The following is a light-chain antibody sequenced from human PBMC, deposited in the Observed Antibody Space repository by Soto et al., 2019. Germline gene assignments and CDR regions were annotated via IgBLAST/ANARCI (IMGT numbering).Light chain of an antibody. Sequence: QSALTQPASVSGSPGQSITISCTGTSSDVGGYHYVSWYQQHPGKAPKLMIYEVSNRPSGVSNRFSGSKSGNTASLTISGLQAEDEADYYCSSYTSSSTPYVLGTGTKLTVL. CDR3: SSYTSSSTPYV. CDR1: SSDVGGYHY. J-gene: IGLJ1*01. V-gene: IGLV2-14*01. CDR2: EVS.